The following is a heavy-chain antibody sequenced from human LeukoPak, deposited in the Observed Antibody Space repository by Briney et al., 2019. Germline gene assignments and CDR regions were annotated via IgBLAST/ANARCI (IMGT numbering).Heavy chain of an antibody. D-gene: IGHD2-2*01. CDR1: GFTFSSYN. Sequence: GGSLRLSCAASGFTFSSYNMNWVRQAPGKGLEWVSSISGSGNYIYYADSLKGRITIPRDNTKKSLHLQMNSLRAEDTAVYYCAREKDQLLGVRAFDVWGQGTMVTVSS. CDR3: AREKDQLLGVRAFDV. J-gene: IGHJ3*01. CDR2: ISGSGNYI. V-gene: IGHV3-21*01.